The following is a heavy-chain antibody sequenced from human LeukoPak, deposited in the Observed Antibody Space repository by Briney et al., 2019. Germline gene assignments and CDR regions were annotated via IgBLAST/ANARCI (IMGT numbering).Heavy chain of an antibody. J-gene: IGHJ4*02. D-gene: IGHD6-25*01. Sequence: PGGSLRLSCAASGFSFSDYYMNWIRQAPGKGLEWVSYSSCSGSSTYYADSVKGRFTISRDYAKNALFLQMNSLRAEDTAVYYCTAAPNTTPGSLGHWGQGTLVTVSS. CDR1: GFSFSDYY. CDR3: TAAPNTTPGSLGH. V-gene: IGHV3-11*01. CDR2: SSCSGSST.